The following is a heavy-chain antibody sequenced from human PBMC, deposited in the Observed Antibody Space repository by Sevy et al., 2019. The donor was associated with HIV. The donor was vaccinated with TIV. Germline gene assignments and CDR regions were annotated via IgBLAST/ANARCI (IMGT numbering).Heavy chain of an antibody. CDR1: GFTFSSYS. J-gene: IGHJ4*02. D-gene: IGHD3-10*01. V-gene: IGHV3-48*01. CDR2: ISSSSSTI. CDR3: ATLGVQGVIDY. Sequence: GGSLRLSGAASGFTFSSYSMNWVRQAPGKGLEWVSYISSSSSTIYYADSVKGRFTISRDNAKNSLYLQMNSLRAEDTAVYYCATLGVQGVIDYWGQGTLVTVSS.